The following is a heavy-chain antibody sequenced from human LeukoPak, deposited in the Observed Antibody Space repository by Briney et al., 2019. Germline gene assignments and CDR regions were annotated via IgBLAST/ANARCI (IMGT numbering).Heavy chain of an antibody. CDR3: ARYFDWLKSGGFDY. V-gene: IGHV3-9*01. J-gene: IGHJ4*02. CDR1: GFSFDDYA. Sequence: GRSLRLSCAASGFSFDDYAMHWVRQAPGKGLERVSGISWNSGSIGYADSVKGRFTISRDNAKNSLYLQMNSLRAEDTALYYCARYFDWLKSGGFDYWGQGTLVTVSS. D-gene: IGHD3-9*01. CDR2: ISWNSGSI.